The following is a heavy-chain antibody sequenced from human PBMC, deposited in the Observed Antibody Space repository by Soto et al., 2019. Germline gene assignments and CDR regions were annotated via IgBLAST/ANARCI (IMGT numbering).Heavy chain of an antibody. D-gene: IGHD5-18*01. CDR1: GYSFTSYW. V-gene: IGHV5-51*01. CDR2: IYPGDSDT. CDR3: ARECRSMVTGYYYGMDV. Sequence: PGESLKISCKGSGYSFTSYWIGWVRQMPGKGLEWMGIIYPGDSDTRYSPSFQGQVTISADRSISTAYLQWISLEASDTAIYYCARECRSMVTGYYYGMDVWGQGTTVTVSS. J-gene: IGHJ6*02.